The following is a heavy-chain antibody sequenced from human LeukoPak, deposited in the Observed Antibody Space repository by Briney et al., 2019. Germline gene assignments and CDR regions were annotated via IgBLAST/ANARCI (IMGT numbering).Heavy chain of an antibody. CDR2: IIPIFGTA. Sequence: GASVKVSCKASGGTFSSYAISWVRQAPGQGLEWMGGIIPIFGTANYAQKLQGRVTMTTDTSTSTAYLELRSLRSDDTAVYYCARDMKRSRARWENLGFDPWGQGTLVTVSS. V-gene: IGHV1-69*05. CDR1: GGTFSSYA. CDR3: ARDMKRSRARWENLGFDP. D-gene: IGHD1-26*01. J-gene: IGHJ5*02.